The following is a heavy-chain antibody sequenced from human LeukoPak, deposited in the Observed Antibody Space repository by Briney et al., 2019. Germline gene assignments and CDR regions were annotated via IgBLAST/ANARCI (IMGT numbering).Heavy chain of an antibody. Sequence: ASVKVSCKASGYTFTSYDINWVRQATGQGLEWMGWMNPNSGNTGYAQKFQGRVTVTRNTSISTAYMELSSLRSEDTAVYYCARGTVYYYDSSGYYPFDPWGQGTLVTVSS. V-gene: IGHV1-8*01. CDR2: MNPNSGNT. D-gene: IGHD3-22*01. CDR3: ARGTVYYYDSSGYYPFDP. J-gene: IGHJ5*02. CDR1: GYTFTSYD.